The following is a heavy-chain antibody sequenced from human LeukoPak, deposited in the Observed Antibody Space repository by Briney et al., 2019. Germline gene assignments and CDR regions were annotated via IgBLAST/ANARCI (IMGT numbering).Heavy chain of an antibody. J-gene: IGHJ6*02. CDR1: GYTFTSYA. V-gene: IGHV7-4-1*02. Sequence: ASVKVSCKASGYTFTSYAMNWVRQAPGQGLEWMGWVNANTGNPTYAQGFTGRFVFSLDTSVSTAYLQISSLKAEDTAVYYCARRGIAVAGTLVYYYYGMDVWGQGITVTVSS. D-gene: IGHD6-19*01. CDR2: VNANTGNP. CDR3: ARRGIAVAGTLVYYYYGMDV.